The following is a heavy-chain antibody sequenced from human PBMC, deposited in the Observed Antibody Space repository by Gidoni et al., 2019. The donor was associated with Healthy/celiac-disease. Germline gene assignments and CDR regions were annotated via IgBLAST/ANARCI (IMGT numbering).Heavy chain of an antibody. J-gene: IGHJ6*02. CDR1: GYTFTSYD. D-gene: IGHD2-2*01. CDR3: ARGDIVVVPAATHYYYYGMDV. CDR2: MNPNSGNT. Sequence: QVQLVQSGAEVKKPGASVTVSCKASGYTFTSYDINWVRQATGQGLEWMGWMNPNSGNTGDAQKFQGRVTMTRNTSISTAYMERSSLRSEDTAVYYCARGDIVVVPAATHYYYYGMDVWGQGTTVTVSS. V-gene: IGHV1-8*01.